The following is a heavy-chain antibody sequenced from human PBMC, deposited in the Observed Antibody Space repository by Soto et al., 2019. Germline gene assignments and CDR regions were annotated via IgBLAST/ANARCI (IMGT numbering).Heavy chain of an antibody. CDR1: VGSIGSSSCH. V-gene: IGHV4-39*01. Sequence: SGTLSRTCTVSVGSIGSSSCHSGGIRQPPGKGLEWIGSIYYSGSTYYSPSLKSRVTISVDTSKNQFSLKLSSVTAADTAVYYCARRERAAGTDWWFDPWGQGTLVT. CDR3: ARRERAAGTDWWFDP. CDR2: IYYSGST. D-gene: IGHD6-13*01. J-gene: IGHJ5*02.